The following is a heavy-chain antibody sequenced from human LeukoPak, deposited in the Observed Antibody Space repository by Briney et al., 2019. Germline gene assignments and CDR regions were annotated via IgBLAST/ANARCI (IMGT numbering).Heavy chain of an antibody. CDR3: AKVGSEQQWLVRPYYFDY. D-gene: IGHD6-19*01. Sequence: PGGSLRLSCVVSGFTFDDYGMSWVRQAPGKGLEWVSGINWDGGSATYGDSVRGRFTISRDNAKNYLYLQMNSLRAEDTAVYYCAKVGSEQQWLVRPYYFDYWGQGTLVTVSS. J-gene: IGHJ4*02. V-gene: IGHV3-20*04. CDR2: INWDGGSA. CDR1: GFTFDDYG.